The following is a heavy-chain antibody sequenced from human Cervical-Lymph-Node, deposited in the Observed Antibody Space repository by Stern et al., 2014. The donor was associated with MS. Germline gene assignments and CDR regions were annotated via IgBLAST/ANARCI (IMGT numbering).Heavy chain of an antibody. CDR3: AREGGCCSRSPTDN. CDR1: GFTFSSYG. D-gene: IGHD2-2*01. V-gene: IGHV3-33*01. CDR2: IWYDGSNK. Sequence: QVQLVQSGGGVVQPGRSLRLSCAASGFTFSSYGMHWVRQAPGKGLEWVAVIWYDGSNKYYADSVKGLFTISRDNSKNTLYLQMNSLRAEDTAVYYCAREGGCCSRSPTDNWGQGTLVTVSS. J-gene: IGHJ4*02.